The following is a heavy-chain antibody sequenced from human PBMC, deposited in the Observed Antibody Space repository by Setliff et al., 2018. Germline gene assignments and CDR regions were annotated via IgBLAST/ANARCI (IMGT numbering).Heavy chain of an antibody. CDR3: ARQVSWFDP. V-gene: IGHV4-34*01. CDR1: GGSFSGYY. Sequence: SETLSLTCAVYGGSFSGYYWTWIRQPPGKGLEWIGEINHSGSSNYNPSLKSRVTISVDTSKNQFSLKLSSVTAADTAVYYCARQVSWFDPWGQGTLVTVSS. CDR2: INHSGSS. J-gene: IGHJ5*02.